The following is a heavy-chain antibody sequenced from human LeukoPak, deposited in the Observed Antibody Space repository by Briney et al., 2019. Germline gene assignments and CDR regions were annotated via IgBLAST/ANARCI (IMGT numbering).Heavy chain of an antibody. Sequence: PSETLSLTCTVSGGSISRSSYYCGWIRQPPGKGLEWIGSIYYSGSAYYNPSLKSRVTISVDTSKSQFSLKLSSVTAADTAVYYCARHGRSEGFDPWGQGTLVTVSS. CDR2: IYYSGSA. CDR1: GGSISRSSYY. J-gene: IGHJ5*02. V-gene: IGHV4-39*01. CDR3: ARHGRSEGFDP.